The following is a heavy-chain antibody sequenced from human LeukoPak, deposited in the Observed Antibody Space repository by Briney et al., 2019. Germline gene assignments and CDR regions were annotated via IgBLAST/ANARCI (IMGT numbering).Heavy chain of an antibody. J-gene: IGHJ3*02. V-gene: IGHV1-69*05. CDR3: ARGPGSSSWNPYDAFDI. CDR1: GGTFSSYA. D-gene: IGHD6-13*01. Sequence: SVKVSCKASGGTFSSYAISWVRQAPGQGLEWMGGIIPIFGTANYAQKFQGRVTTTTDESTSTAYMELSSLRSEDTAVYYCARGPGSSSWNPYDAFDIWGQGTMVTVSS. CDR2: IIPIFGTA.